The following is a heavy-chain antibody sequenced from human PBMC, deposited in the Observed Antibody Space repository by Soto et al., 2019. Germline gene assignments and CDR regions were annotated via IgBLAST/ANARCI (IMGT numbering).Heavy chain of an antibody. J-gene: IGHJ3*02. CDR2: IYYSGST. V-gene: IGHV4-59*08. CDR3: ARLSSRYCSCGSCYSVYAFEI. D-gene: IGHD2-15*01. CDR1: GGSISSYY. Sequence: SETLSLTCTVSGGSISSYYWSWIRQPPGKGLEWIGYIYYSGSTNYNPSLKSRVTISVDTSKNQFSLKLSSVTAADTAVYYCARLSSRYCSCGSCYSVYAFEIWGQGTMVTVS.